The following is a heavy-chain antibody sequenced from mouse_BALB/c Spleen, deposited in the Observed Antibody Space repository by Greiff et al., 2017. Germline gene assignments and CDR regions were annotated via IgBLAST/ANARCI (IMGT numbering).Heavy chain of an antibody. V-gene: IGHV5-4*02. D-gene: IGHD1-2*01. J-gene: IGHJ4*01. CDR2: ISDGGSYT. Sequence: DVKLQESGGGLVKPGGSLKLSCAASGFTFSDYYMYWVRQTPEKRLEWVATISDGGSYTYYPDSVKGRFTISRDNAKKNLYLQMSSLKSEDTAMYYCARGLRLRAMDYWGQGTSVTVSS. CDR3: ARGLRLRAMDY. CDR1: GFTFSDYY.